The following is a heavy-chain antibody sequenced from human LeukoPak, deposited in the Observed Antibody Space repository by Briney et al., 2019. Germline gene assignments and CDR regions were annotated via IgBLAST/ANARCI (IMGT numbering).Heavy chain of an antibody. D-gene: IGHD1-26*01. Sequence: SGPGLVKPPQTLSLTCAISGDSVSSNSAAWNWIRQSLSRGLEWLGRTYYRSKWYNDSAVSVRGRITINPDTSKNQFSLQLNSVTPEDTAVYYCARDPLGGSYHHFDYWGQGTLVTVSS. V-gene: IGHV6-1*01. J-gene: IGHJ4*02. CDR1: GDSVSSNSAA. CDR2: TYYRSKWYN. CDR3: ARDPLGGSYHHFDY.